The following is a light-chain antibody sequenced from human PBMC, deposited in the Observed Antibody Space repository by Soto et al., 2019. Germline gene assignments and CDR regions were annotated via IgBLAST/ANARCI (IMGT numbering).Light chain of an antibody. J-gene: IGLJ2*01. CDR3: TSYARSGALR. V-gene: IGLV2-14*01. CDR1: TTDVGGYNY. CDR2: EGR. Sequence: QSALTQPASVSGSPGQSITVSCTGTTTDVGGYNYVSWYQHRPPKPPSLMIYEGRNPPSGVSNRFSGSKSGNTASLPIAGLQSEEEADDYCTSYARSGALRVGSGTKRAVL.